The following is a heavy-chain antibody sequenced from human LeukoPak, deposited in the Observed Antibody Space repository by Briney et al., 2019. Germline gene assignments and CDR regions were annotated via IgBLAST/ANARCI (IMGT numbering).Heavy chain of an antibody. Sequence: SETLSLTCSVSGDSISSGRNYWGWIRQSPGKGLEWIASIYSGGNTHSNPSLKSRVSISVDTSMNQVSLKLYSVTASDAAIYYCARHLSGTTMSHYFDFWGQGTLVTVSS. CDR2: IYSGGNT. CDR3: ARHLSGTTMSHYFDF. V-gene: IGHV4-39*01. D-gene: IGHD1-1*01. J-gene: IGHJ4*02. CDR1: GDSISSGRNY.